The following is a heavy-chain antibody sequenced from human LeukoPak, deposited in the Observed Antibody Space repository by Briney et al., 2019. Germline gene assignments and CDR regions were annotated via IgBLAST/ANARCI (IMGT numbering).Heavy chain of an antibody. Sequence: GASVKVSCKASGYTFTSYYMHWVRQAPGQGLEWMGIINPSGGSTSYAQKFQGRVTMTRDTSTSTVYMELSSLRSEDTAVYYCAREEGAYDFWSGYYLNPFDYWGQGTLVTVSS. V-gene: IGHV1-46*01. CDR3: AREEGAYDFWSGYYLNPFDY. J-gene: IGHJ4*02. CDR1: GYTFTSYY. D-gene: IGHD3-3*01. CDR2: INPSGGST.